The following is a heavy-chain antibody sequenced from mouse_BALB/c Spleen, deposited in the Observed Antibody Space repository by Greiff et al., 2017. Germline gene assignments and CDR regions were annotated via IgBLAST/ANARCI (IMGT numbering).Heavy chain of an antibody. CDR3: ARRLYYYAMDY. Sequence: QVQLQQSGAELVMPGASVKMSCKASGYTFTDYWMHWVKQRPGQGLEWIGAIDTSDSYTSYNQKFKGKATLTVDESSSTAYMQLSSLTSEDSAVYYCARRLYYYAMDYWGQGTSVTVSS. J-gene: IGHJ4*01. V-gene: IGHV1-69*01. CDR2: IDTSDSYT. CDR1: GYTFTDYW. D-gene: IGHD1-2*01.